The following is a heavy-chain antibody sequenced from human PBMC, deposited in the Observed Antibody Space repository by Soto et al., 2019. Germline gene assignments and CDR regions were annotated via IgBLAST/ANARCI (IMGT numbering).Heavy chain of an antibody. V-gene: IGHV3-53*04. CDR1: GFTVSSNY. CDR2: IYSGGST. CDR3: ARATHDPFDI. Sequence: GGSLRLSCAASGFTVSSNYMSWVRQAPGKGLEWVSVIYSGGSTYYAESVKGRFTIARHNSKNTLYLRMNSLRAEDTAVDYCARATHDPFDIWGQGTLVTVSS. J-gene: IGHJ3*02.